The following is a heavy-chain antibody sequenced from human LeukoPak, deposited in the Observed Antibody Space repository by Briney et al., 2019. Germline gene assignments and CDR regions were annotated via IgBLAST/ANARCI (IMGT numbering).Heavy chain of an antibody. Sequence: GGSLRLSCAASGFTFSSYSMDWVRQAPGKGLEWVSYIGGGSSDTHYADSVKGRFTISRDNAKNSLYLQMNSLRAEDTAVYNCARGGSEWLLFLFAFDIWGQGTMVTVSS. V-gene: IGHV3-21*01. D-gene: IGHD3-3*01. CDR1: GFTFSSYS. CDR2: IGGGSSDT. CDR3: ARGGSEWLLFLFAFDI. J-gene: IGHJ3*02.